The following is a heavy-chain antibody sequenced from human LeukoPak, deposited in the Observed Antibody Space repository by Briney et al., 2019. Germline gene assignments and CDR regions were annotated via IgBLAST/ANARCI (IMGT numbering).Heavy chain of an antibody. CDR2: IYYSGNT. D-gene: IGHD6-13*01. CDR3: ARARRFAAAGTTAFDI. V-gene: IGHV4-30-4*08. J-gene: IGHJ3*02. CDR1: GGSVSSGDYY. Sequence: SETLSLTCTVSGGSVSSGDYYWNWIRQPPGKGLEWIGYIYYSGNTYYNPSLKSRLAISVDTSKNQFSLQLTSVTAADTAVYYCARARRFAAAGTTAFDIWGQGTMVTVSS.